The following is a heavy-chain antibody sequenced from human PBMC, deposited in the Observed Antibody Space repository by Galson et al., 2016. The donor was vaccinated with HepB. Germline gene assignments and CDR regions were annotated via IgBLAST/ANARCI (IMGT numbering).Heavy chain of an antibody. V-gene: IGHV3-23*01. Sequence: SLRLSCAAYGFTFSSYAMSWVRQAPGKGLEWVSTISGSGYNTYYADSVKGRFTISRDNSKNTLYLQMNSLRAEDTAVYYCAKSQPGYSSGWYTLPVDAFDIWGQGTMVTVSS. CDR3: AKSQPGYSSGWYTLPVDAFDI. CDR1: GFTFSSYA. J-gene: IGHJ3*02. D-gene: IGHD6-19*01. CDR2: ISGSGYNT.